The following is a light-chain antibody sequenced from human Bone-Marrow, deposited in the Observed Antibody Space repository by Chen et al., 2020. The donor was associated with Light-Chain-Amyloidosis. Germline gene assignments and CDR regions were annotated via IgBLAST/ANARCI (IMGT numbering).Light chain of an antibody. V-gene: IGLV3-25*03. J-gene: IGLJ2*01. CDR1: DLPTKY. CDR3: QSADSSGTYEVI. Sequence: SYQLTQPPSAPVSPGQTARITCSGDDLPTKYAYWYQQKPGKAPVLVIHRDTERPSGISERFSGSSSGTTATLTISGVQAEDEADYHCQSADSSGTYEVIFGGGTKLTVL. CDR2: RDT.